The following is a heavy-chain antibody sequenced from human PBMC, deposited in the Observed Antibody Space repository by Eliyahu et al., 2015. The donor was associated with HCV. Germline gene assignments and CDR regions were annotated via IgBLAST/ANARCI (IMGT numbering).Heavy chain of an antibody. CDR3: ASAYGSGSYYSPIYYYYYGMDV. Sequence: EVQLVESGGGLVKPGGSLRLSCAASGFTFSSYSLXWVRQAPGKGLEWVSSISSSSSYIYYADSVKGRFTISRDNAKNSLYLQMNSLRAEDTAVYYCASAYGSGSYYSPIYYYYYGMDVWGQGTTVTVAS. J-gene: IGHJ6*02. V-gene: IGHV3-21*01. D-gene: IGHD3-10*01. CDR2: ISSSSSYI. CDR1: GFTFSSYS.